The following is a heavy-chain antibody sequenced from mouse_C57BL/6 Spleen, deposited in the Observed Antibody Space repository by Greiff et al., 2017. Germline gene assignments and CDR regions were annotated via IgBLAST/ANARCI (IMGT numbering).Heavy chain of an antibody. J-gene: IGHJ3*01. CDR1: GYTFTSYW. CDR3: ARGGNDEAY. V-gene: IGHV1-50*01. D-gene: IGHD2-2*01. CDR2: IDPSDSYT. Sequence: QVQLQQPGAELVKPGASVKLSCKASGYTFTSYWMQWVKQRPGQGLEWIGEIDPSDSYTNYNQKFKGKATLTVDTSSSTAYMPLSSLTSEDAAVYYCARGGNDEAYWGQGTLVTVSS.